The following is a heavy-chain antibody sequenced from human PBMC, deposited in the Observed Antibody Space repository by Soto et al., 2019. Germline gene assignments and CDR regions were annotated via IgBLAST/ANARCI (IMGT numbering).Heavy chain of an antibody. CDR2: IYYSGST. CDR1: GGSISSSSYY. D-gene: IGHD6-13*01. J-gene: IGHJ2*01. CDR3: ARNGAAAGTWYFDL. Sequence: SETLSLTCTVSGGSISSSSYYWGWVRQPPGTGLEWIGSIYYSGSTYYNPSLKSRVTISVDTSKNQFSLKLSSVTAADTAVYYCARNGAAAGTWYFDLWGRGTLVTVSS. V-gene: IGHV4-39*01.